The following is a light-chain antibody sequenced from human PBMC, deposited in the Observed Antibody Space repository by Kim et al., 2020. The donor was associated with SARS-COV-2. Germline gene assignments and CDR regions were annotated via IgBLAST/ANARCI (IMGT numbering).Light chain of an antibody. CDR3: HSRDSSYNQM. CDR1: RLRYYY. V-gene: IGLV3-19*01. CDR2: GQN. Sequence: VALGQIVRITCQGDRLRYYYASWYQQKAGQAPVLVIYGQNNRPAGIPDRFAGSTSGNTASLTITGAQAEDEADYYCHSRDSSYNQMFGGGTQLTVL. J-gene: IGLJ3*02.